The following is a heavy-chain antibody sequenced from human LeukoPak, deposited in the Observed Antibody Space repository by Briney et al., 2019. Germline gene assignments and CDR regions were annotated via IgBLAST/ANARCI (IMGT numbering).Heavy chain of an antibody. D-gene: IGHD2-21*01. J-gene: IGHJ3*02. V-gene: IGHV4-34*01. CDR2: INHSGGT. Sequence: SETLSLTCAVYGGSFSGYYWSWIRQSPEKGLEWIGEINHSGGTIYNPSLKSRVTISADTSKNQFSLKLSSVTAADTAVYYCARELEHGYAFDIWGQGTMVTVSS. CDR1: GGSFSGYY. CDR3: ARELEHGYAFDI.